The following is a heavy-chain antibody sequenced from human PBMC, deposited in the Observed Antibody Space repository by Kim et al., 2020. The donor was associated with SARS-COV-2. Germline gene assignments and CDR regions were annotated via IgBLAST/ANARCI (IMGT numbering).Heavy chain of an antibody. J-gene: IGHJ4*02. CDR2: GNGNT. Sequence: GNGNTIYSQTFQSRVTFTTETSASTAYMELSFLRSEDSAVYYCLGGFYFDYWGQGTLVTVSS. CDR3: LGGFYFDY. V-gene: IGHV1-3*01. D-gene: IGHD3-16*01.